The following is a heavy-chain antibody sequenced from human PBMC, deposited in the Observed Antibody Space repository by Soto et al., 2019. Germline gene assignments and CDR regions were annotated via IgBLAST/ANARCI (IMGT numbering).Heavy chain of an antibody. CDR3: ARLKWQESLVGYLDWLLSFNWFDP. Sequence: RASVKVSCKASGYTFTSYGISWVRQAPGQGLEWMGWISAYNGNTNYAQKLQGRVTMTTDTSTSTAYMELRSLRSDDTAVYYCARLKWQESLVGYLDWLLSFNWFDPWGQGTLVTVSS. CDR2: ISAYNGNT. D-gene: IGHD3-9*01. CDR1: GYTFTSYG. J-gene: IGHJ5*02. V-gene: IGHV1-18*01.